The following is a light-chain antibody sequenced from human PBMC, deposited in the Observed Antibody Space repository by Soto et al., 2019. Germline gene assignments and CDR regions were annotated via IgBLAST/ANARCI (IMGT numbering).Light chain of an antibody. Sequence: QSALTQPASVSGSPGQSIIISCTGTSSDVGSYNYVSWYQQHPGKAPKLMIYDVSNRPSGVSDRFSGSKSGNTASLTISGLQAEDEADYYCSSYISSSTSVVFGGWTKLTVL. CDR3: SSYISSSTSVV. CDR1: SSDVGSYNY. V-gene: IGLV2-14*01. J-gene: IGLJ2*01. CDR2: DVS.